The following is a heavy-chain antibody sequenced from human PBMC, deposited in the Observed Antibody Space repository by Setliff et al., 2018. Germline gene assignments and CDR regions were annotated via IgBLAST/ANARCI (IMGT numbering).Heavy chain of an antibody. CDR1: GFTFSTYR. Sequence: GGSLRLSCAASGFTFSTYRMHWVRQAPGKGLEWVAVIWDDGGNKYHADSVKGRFTISRDNSKNTLYLQMNSLRPEDTAVYYCARTCSGSGCYAGLESWGQGTPITVS. V-gene: IGHV3-33*08. CDR2: IWDDGGNK. CDR3: ARTCSGSGCYAGLES. J-gene: IGHJ4*02. D-gene: IGHD2-15*01.